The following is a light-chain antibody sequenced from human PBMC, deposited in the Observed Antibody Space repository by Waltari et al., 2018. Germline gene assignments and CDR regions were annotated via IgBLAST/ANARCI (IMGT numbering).Light chain of an antibody. J-gene: IGLJ2*01. Sequence: QSALTQPASVSGSPGQSITISCTGTSSDVGGYHYVSWYQQHPGKAPKLMIFDVTERPSGASIRFSGSKSGNTASLTISGLQAEDEADYYCSSYTSSSTPLFGGGTKLTVL. CDR2: DVT. CDR1: SSDVGGYHY. V-gene: IGLV2-14*01. CDR3: SSYTSSSTPL.